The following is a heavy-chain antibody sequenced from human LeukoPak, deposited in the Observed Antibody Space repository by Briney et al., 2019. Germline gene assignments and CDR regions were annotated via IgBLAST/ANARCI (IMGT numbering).Heavy chain of an antibody. CDR1: GFTFSSYE. J-gene: IGHJ4*02. CDR2: TSSSGSTI. Sequence: QPGGSLRLSCAASGFTFSSYEMNWVRQAPGKGLEWVSYTSSSGSTIYYADSVKGRFTISRDNRRNTLYLQMNSLRAEDTAVYSCARDHSGTQDYWGQGTLVTVSS. D-gene: IGHD1-1*01. V-gene: IGHV3-48*03. CDR3: ARDHSGTQDY.